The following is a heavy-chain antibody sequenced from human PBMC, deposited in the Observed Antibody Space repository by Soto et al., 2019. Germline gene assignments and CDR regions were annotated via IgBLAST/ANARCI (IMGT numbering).Heavy chain of an antibody. D-gene: IGHD6-19*01. J-gene: IGHJ4*02. Sequence: QVQLQESGPGLVKPSETLSLTCTVSGGSVSSGSYYWSWIRQPPGKGLEWIGYIYYSGSTNYNPSLKSRVTISVDTSKNQFSLKLSSVTAADTAVYYCAKEPYSSGDGGVFDYWGQGTLVTVSS. CDR1: GGSVSSGSYY. CDR2: IYYSGST. V-gene: IGHV4-61*01. CDR3: AKEPYSSGDGGVFDY.